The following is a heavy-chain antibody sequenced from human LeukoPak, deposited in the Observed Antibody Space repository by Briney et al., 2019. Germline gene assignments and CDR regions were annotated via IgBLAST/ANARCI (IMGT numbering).Heavy chain of an antibody. J-gene: IGHJ6*03. CDR1: GGTFSSYA. CDR3: ARAPPRPMGHYYYYYYMDV. V-gene: IGHV1-69*06. CDR2: IIPIFGTA. Sequence: SVKVSCKASGGTFSSYAISWVRQAPGQGLEWMGGIIPIFGTANYAQKFQGRVTITADKSTSTAYMELSSLRSEDTAVYYCARAPPRPMGHYYYYYYMDVWGKGTTVTVSS.